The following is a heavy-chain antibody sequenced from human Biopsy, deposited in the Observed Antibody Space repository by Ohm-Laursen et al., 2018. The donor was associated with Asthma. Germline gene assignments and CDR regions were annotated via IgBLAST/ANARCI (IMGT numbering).Heavy chain of an antibody. CDR1: GVSISSDY. CDR3: ARGMQWVIPYEFNL. CDR2: IYYSGST. J-gene: IGHJ3*01. D-gene: IGHD6-19*01. Sequence: SQTLSLTWTVSGVSISSDYWSWIRQPPGKGLEWIGHIYYSGSTNYQPSLKSRVTISVDTAKNQFSLKLSSVTAADTAVYYCARGMQWVIPYEFNLWGQGTMVTVSA. V-gene: IGHV4-59*01.